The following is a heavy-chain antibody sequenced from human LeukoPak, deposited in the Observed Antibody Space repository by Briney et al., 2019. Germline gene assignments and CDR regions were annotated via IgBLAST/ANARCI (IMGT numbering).Heavy chain of an antibody. CDR1: GGSISSYY. CDR2: IYYSGST. J-gene: IGHJ6*02. Sequence: KPSETLSLTCTVSGGSISSYYWSWIRQPPGKGLEWIGYIYYSGSTNYNPSLKSRVTISVDTSKNQFSLKLSSVTAADTAVYYCARVYYYYYGMDVWGQGTTVTVSS. CDR3: ARVYYYYYGMDV. V-gene: IGHV4-59*01.